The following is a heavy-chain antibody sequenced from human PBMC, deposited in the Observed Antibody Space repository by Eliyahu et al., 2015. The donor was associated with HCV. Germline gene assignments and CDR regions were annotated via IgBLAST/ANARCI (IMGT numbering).Heavy chain of an antibody. V-gene: IGHV3-73*02. CDR2: IRSKANSYAT. CDR3: TRPSRTGYYIQS. Sequence: EVQLVESGGGLVQPGGSLXLSCAASGFXFXGSAMHWVRQASGKGLEWVGRIRSKANSYATAYAASVKGRFTISRDDSKNTAYLQMNSLKTEDTAVYYCTRPSRTGYYIQSWGQGTLVTVSS. D-gene: IGHD3/OR15-3a*01. J-gene: IGHJ4*01. CDR1: GFXFXGSA.